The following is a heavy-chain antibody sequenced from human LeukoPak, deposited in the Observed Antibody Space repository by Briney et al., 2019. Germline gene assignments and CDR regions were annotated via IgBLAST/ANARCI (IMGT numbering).Heavy chain of an antibody. V-gene: IGHV3-43*02. D-gene: IGHD1-26*01. J-gene: IGHJ6*02. CDR2: ISGDGGST. Sequence: PGGSLRLSCAASGFTFDDYAMHWVRHASGKGLEWVSLISGDGGSTYYADSVKGRFTISRDNSKNSLYLQMNSLRTEDTALYYCAKAGMGATLYYGMDVWGQGTTVTVSS. CDR3: AKAGMGATLYYGMDV. CDR1: GFTFDDYA.